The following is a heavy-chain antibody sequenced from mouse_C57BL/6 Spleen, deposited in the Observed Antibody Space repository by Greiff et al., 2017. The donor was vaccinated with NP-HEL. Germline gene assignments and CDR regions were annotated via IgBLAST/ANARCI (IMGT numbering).Heavy chain of an antibody. CDR1: GYTFTSYW. CDR2: IYPGSGST. J-gene: IGHJ3*01. D-gene: IGHD2-1*01. V-gene: IGHV1-55*01. Sequence: QVQLQQSGAELVKPGASVKMSCKASGYTFTSYWITWVKQRPGQGLAWIGDIYPGSGSTNYNEKFKSKATLTVDTSSSTAYMQLSSLTSEDSAVYYCARSGLYYGNLYWGQGTLVTVSA. CDR3: ARSGLYYGNLY.